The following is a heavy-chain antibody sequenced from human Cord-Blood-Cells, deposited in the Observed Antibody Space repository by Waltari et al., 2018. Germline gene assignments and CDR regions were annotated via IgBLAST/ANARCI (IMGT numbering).Heavy chain of an antibody. V-gene: IGHV3-23*01. CDR1: GFTFSSYA. J-gene: IGHJ3*02. D-gene: IGHD3-10*01. Sequence: EVQLLESGGGLVQPGGSLRLSCAASGFTFSSYAMSWVRQAPGKGLGWFSAISGRGGRTYYADSVKGRFTISRDNSKSTLYLQMNSLRAEDTDVYYCAKARFGELSDAFDIWGQGTMVTVSS. CDR2: ISGRGGRT. CDR3: AKARFGELSDAFDI.